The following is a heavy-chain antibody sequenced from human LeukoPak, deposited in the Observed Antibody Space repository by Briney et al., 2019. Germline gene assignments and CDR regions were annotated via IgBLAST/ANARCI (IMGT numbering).Heavy chain of an antibody. D-gene: IGHD1-14*01. V-gene: IGHV3-30*18. CDR3: AKEGTPQVTTWYDL. CDR2: ISYEGGTQ. CDR1: GVTLSPYG. J-gene: IGHJ5*02. Sequence: PGISLRLSCAASGVTLSPYGMHWVRQAPGKGLEWVAVISYEGGTQHYADSVQGRFIISRDNPRNTLYLQMSILRTEDTAVYYCAKEGTPQVTTWYDLWGQGTQVIVSS.